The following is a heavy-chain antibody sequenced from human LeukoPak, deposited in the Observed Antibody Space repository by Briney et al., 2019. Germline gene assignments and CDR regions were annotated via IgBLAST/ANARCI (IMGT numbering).Heavy chain of an antibody. J-gene: IGHJ4*02. CDR3: ARVSYYGSGRNFDY. CDR2: IYYSGST. V-gene: IGHV4-59*01. Sequence: PSETLSLTCTVSGGSISSYYWSWIRQPPGKGPEWIGYIYYSGSTNYNPSLKSRVTISVDTSKNQFSLKLSSVTAADTAVYYCARVSYYGSGRNFDYWGQGTLVTVSS. CDR1: GGSISSYY. D-gene: IGHD3-10*01.